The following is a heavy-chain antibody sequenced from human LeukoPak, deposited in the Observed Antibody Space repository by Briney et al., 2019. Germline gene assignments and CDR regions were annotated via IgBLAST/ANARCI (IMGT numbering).Heavy chain of an antibody. J-gene: IGHJ4*02. CDR1: GDSISTYY. D-gene: IGHD1-26*01. Sequence: SDTLSLTCTVSGDSISTYYWSWLRQPPGRGLEWIGYIYYSGKPNYNPPLKSRVTISVDTSKNQFSLELGSVTAADTAVYYCAREVSGASEIDYWGQGTLVTVSS. CDR2: IYYSGKP. V-gene: IGHV4-59*01. CDR3: AREVSGASEIDY.